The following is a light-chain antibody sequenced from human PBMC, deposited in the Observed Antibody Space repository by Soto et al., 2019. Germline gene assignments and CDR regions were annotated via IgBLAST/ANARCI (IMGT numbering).Light chain of an antibody. CDR3: SSFTTSSTYV. J-gene: IGLJ1*01. CDR2: EVS. CDR1: SSDVGAYKY. Sequence: QSVLTQPASVSGSPGQSITISCTGTSSDVGAYKYVSWYQQRPGKAPKLMIYEVSNWPSGVSNRFSVSKSGNTASLTISGLQAEDEADYYCSSFTTSSTYVFGTGTKVTVL. V-gene: IGLV2-14*01.